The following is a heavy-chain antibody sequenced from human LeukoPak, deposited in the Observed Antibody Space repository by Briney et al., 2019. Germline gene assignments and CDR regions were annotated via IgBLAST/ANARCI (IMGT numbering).Heavy chain of an antibody. CDR1: GFTFSSYA. V-gene: IGHV3-30*04. CDR3: ARDSAGDTDLSYYFDY. J-gene: IGHJ4*02. D-gene: IGHD5-18*01. CDR2: ISYDGSNK. Sequence: GRSLRLSCAASGFTFSSYAMHWVRQAPGKGLEWVAVISYDGSNKYYADSVKGRFTISRDNSKNTLYLQMNSLRAEDTAVYYCARDSAGDTDLSYYFDYWGQGTLVTVSS.